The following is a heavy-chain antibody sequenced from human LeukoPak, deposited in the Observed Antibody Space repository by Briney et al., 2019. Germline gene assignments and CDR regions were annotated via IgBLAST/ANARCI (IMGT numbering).Heavy chain of an antibody. CDR3: AKCASITIFGAIDYYFDY. J-gene: IGHJ4*02. CDR1: GFTFDDYA. CDR2: ISWNSGSI. Sequence: GGSLRLSCAASGFTFDDYAMHWVRQAPGKGLEWVSGISWNSGSIGYADSVKGRFTISRDNAKNTLYLQMNSLRAEDTAVYYCAKCASITIFGAIDYYFDYWGQGTLVTVSS. V-gene: IGHV3-9*01. D-gene: IGHD3-3*01.